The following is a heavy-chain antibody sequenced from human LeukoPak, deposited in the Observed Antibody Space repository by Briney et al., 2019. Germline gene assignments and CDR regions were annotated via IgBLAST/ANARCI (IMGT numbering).Heavy chain of an antibody. Sequence: SETLSLTCTVSGGSISSYYWSWIRQPPGKGLEWIGYIYYSGSTNYNPSLKSRVTISVDTSKNQFSLKLSSVTAADTAVYYCARAGLRWYNDAFDIWGQGTMVTVSS. CDR1: GGSISSYY. D-gene: IGHD4-23*01. CDR2: IYYSGST. V-gene: IGHV4-59*01. CDR3: ARAGLRWYNDAFDI. J-gene: IGHJ3*02.